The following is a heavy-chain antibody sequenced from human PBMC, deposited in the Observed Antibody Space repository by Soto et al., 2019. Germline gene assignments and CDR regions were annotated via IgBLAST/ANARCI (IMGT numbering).Heavy chain of an antibody. J-gene: IGHJ6*02. CDR1: GDSVSSNSAA. D-gene: IGHD2-15*01. Sequence: PSQTLSLTCAISGDSVSSNSAAWNCSIQSPSRCLEWLGRTYYRSKWYNDYAVSVKSRITINPDTSKNQFSLQLNSVTPEDTAVYYCARGLCSGGSCYSNYYYYGMDVWGQGTTVTVS. V-gene: IGHV6-1*01. CDR2: TYYRSKWYN. CDR3: ARGLCSGGSCYSNYYYYGMDV.